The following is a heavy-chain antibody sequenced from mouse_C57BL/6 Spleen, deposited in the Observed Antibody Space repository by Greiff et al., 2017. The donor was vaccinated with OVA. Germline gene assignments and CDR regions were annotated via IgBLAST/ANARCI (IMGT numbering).Heavy chain of an antibody. CDR2: IDPSDSET. Sequence: QVQLQQPGAELVRPGSSVKLSCKASGYTFTSYWMHWVKQRPIQGLEWIGNIDPSDSETHYNQKFKDKATLTVDKSSSTAYMQLSRLTSEDSAVYYCARNYGTYFDYWGQGTTRTVSS. CDR1: GYTFTSYW. D-gene: IGHD1-1*01. J-gene: IGHJ2*01. V-gene: IGHV1-52*01. CDR3: ARNYGTYFDY.